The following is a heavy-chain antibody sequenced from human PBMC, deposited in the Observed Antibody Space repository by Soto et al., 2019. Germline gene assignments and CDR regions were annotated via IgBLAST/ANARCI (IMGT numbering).Heavy chain of an antibody. CDR3: AKDAISYDDFFSVFLPPPVSSHF. Sequence: GGYLRLCCAASGFTFSSYAMRWVRQAPGKGLEWVSAISGSGGSTYYADSVKGRFTISRDNSKNTLYLQMNSLRAEDTAVYYCAKDAISYDDFFSVFLPPPVSSHFSGQAPLRTLAS. V-gene: IGHV3-23*01. CDR2: ISGSGGST. D-gene: IGHD3-3*01. CDR1: GFTFSSYA. J-gene: IGHJ4*02.